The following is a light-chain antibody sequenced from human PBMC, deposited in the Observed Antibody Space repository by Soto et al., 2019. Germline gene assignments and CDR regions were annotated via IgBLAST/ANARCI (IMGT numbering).Light chain of an antibody. CDR1: QSISSW. CDR2: DAS. CDR3: QQYNSYSWT. J-gene: IGKJ1*01. Sequence: DSQITQSPSTLSASVGDRLTITCRASQSISSWLAWYQQKPGKAPKLLIYDASSLESGVPSRFSGSGSGTEFTLTISSLQPDDFATYYCQQYNSYSWTFGQGTKVDIK. V-gene: IGKV1-5*01.